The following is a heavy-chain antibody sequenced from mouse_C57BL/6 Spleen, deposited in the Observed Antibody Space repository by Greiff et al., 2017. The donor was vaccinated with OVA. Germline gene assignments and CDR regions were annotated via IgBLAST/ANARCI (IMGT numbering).Heavy chain of an antibody. Sequence: VKLLESGAELARPGASVKMSCKASGYTFTSYTMHWVKQRPGQGLEWIGYINPSSGYTKYNQKFKDKATLTADKSSSTAYMQLSSLTSEDSAVYYGASPYYGSSTGYAMDYWGQGTSVTVSS. J-gene: IGHJ4*01. CDR3: ASPYYGSSTGYAMDY. CDR1: GYTFTSYT. D-gene: IGHD1-1*01. CDR2: INPSSGYT. V-gene: IGHV1-4*01.